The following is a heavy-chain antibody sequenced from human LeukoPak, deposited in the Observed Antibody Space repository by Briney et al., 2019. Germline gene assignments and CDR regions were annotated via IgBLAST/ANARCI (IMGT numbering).Heavy chain of an antibody. CDR3: ARVVFGVVITSKWFDP. Sequence: PSETLSLTCTVSGGSISSYYWSWIRQPPGKGLEGIGYIYYSGSTNYNPSLTSRVTISVDTSKKQFSLKLSSVTAADTAVYYCARVVFGVVITSKWFDPWGQGTLVTVSS. CDR2: IYYSGST. V-gene: IGHV4-59*01. J-gene: IGHJ5*02. CDR1: GGSISSYY. D-gene: IGHD3-3*01.